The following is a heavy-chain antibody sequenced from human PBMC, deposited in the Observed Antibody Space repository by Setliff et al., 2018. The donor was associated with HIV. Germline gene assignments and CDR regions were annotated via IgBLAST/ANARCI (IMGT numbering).Heavy chain of an antibody. CDR3: ARQREVYGTVYYYYMDV. J-gene: IGHJ6*03. CDR2: INHSGSA. D-gene: IGHD4-17*01. Sequence: SETLSLTCSVSGGSVSSTSNSWIWIRQPPGKGLEWIGEINHSGSANYNPSLKSRITISVDTSKNQFSLKLTSVTAADTAVYYCARQREVYGTVYYYYMDVWGKGTTVTV. V-gene: IGHV4-39*01. CDR1: GGSVSSTSNS.